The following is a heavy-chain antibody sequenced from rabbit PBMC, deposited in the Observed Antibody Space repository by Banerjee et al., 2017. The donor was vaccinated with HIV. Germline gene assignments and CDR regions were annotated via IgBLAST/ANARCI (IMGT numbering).Heavy chain of an antibody. CDR3: ARDLAGVIGWNFNL. CDR2: INTGSGNT. J-gene: IGHJ4*01. V-gene: IGHV1S40*01. Sequence: QSLEESGGDLVQPEGSLTLTCTASGFDFSSNLMGWVRQAPGKGLEWIGRINTGSGNTVYASWAKGRFTISKTSSTTVTLQMTSLTAADTASYFCARDLAGVIGWNFNLWGQGTLVTV. CDR1: GFDFSSNL. D-gene: IGHD4-1*01.